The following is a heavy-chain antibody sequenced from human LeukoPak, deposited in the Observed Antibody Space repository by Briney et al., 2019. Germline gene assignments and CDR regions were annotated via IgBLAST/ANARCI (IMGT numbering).Heavy chain of an antibody. CDR2: ISGSGGST. CDR1: GFTLSSYA. Sequence: QPGGSLRLSCAASGFTLSSYAMSWVRQAPGKGLEWVSAISGSGGSTYYTDSVKGRFTISRDNSKNTLYLQMNSLRAEDTAVYYCAKDRPDIVVIPAADPIDYWGQGALVTVSS. V-gene: IGHV3-23*01. D-gene: IGHD2-2*01. J-gene: IGHJ4*02. CDR3: AKDRPDIVVIPAADPIDY.